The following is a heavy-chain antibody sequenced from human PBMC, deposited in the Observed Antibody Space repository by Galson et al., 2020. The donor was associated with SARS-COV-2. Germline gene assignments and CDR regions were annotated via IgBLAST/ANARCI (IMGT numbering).Heavy chain of an antibody. CDR1: GYTFTSNY. J-gene: IGHJ6*02. D-gene: IGHD4-4*01. CDR2: INPSGGST. V-gene: IGHV1-46*01. Sequence: ASVKVSCKASGYTFTSNYMHWVRQAPGQRLVWMGIINPSGGSTSYAPKFQGRVTMTRETTTSTVYMELRSLRSEDTAVYYSARDPTGATVTTFDYYYGMDVWGQGTTVTVSS. CDR3: ARDPTGATVTTFDYYYGMDV.